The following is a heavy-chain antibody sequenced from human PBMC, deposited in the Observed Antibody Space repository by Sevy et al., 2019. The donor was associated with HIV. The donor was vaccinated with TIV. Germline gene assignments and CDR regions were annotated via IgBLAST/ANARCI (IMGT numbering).Heavy chain of an antibody. J-gene: IGHJ3*02. CDR1: GGSISGNF. CDR2: IYYSGST. Sequence: SETLSLTCSVSGGSISGNFWTWIRQPPGKGLEWIGYIYYSGSTNSNPSLKSRDSISLDTSKNQFSLRLNSVTAADTAVYYCARGSGSYYDAFHIWGQGTMVTVSS. D-gene: IGHD1-26*01. V-gene: IGHV4-59*03. CDR3: ARGSGSYYDAFHI.